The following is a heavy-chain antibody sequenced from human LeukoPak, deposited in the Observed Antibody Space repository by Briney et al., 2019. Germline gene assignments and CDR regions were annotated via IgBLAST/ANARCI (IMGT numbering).Heavy chain of an antibody. D-gene: IGHD3-22*01. J-gene: IGHJ3*02. CDR1: GLTFSSYA. CDR3: AKGFYDNSASGVFDI. V-gene: IGHV3-23*01. CDR2: ISASGGST. Sequence: QTGGSLRLSCAASGLTFSSYAMSWVRQAPGKGLEWVSGISASGGSTYYADSVKGRFTISRDNSKNTLYLQMNSLRAEDTAVYYCAKGFYDNSASGVFDIWGQGTMVTVSS.